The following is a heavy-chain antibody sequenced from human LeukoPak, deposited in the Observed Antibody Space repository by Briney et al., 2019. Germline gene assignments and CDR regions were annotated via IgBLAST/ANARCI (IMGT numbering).Heavy chain of an antibody. CDR1: GGPFSGFF. CDR3: ARASSYVAAARYDPAWFGP. D-gene: IGHD4/OR15-4a*01. CDR2: INHSGGT. J-gene: IGHJ5*02. Sequence: SETLSLTCANYGGPFSGFFWSWIRQPPGKGLEWIGEINHSGGTNYNPSLKSRVTISIDASKNQFPLKLTSVTAADTAVYYCARASSYVAAARYDPAWFGPWGQGTPVTVSS. V-gene: IGHV4-34*01.